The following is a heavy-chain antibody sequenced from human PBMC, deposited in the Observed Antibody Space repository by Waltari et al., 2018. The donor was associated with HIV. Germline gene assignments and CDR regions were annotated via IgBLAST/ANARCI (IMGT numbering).Heavy chain of an antibody. V-gene: IGHV1-69*01. J-gene: IGHJ6*02. CDR2: IIPILGTA. CDR1: GGTFSSYA. Sequence: QVQLVQSGAEVKKLGSSVKVSCKASGGTFSSYAISWVRQAPGQGLEWMGGIIPILGTANYAQKFQGRVTITADESTSTAYMELSSLRSEDTAVYYCARARDYYDSSGVGSGMDVWGQGTTVTVSS. D-gene: IGHD3-22*01. CDR3: ARARDYYDSSGVGSGMDV.